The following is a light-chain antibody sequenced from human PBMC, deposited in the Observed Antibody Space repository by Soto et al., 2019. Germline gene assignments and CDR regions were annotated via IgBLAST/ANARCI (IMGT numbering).Light chain of an antibody. CDR3: QQYNNWPQT. J-gene: IGKJ1*01. Sequence: EIVMTQSPATLSVSPGEKATLSCRASQSVSSNLAWYQQKPGQAPRVLIYGASTRATGIPARFSGSGSGTEFTLTISSLQSEDFAVYCCQQYNNWPQTFGQGTRWISN. V-gene: IGKV3-15*01. CDR2: GAS. CDR1: QSVSSN.